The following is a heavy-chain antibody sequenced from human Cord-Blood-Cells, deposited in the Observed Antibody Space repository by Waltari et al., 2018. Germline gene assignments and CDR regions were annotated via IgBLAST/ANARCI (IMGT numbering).Heavy chain of an antibody. CDR3: ASSVGKYYDFWSGYLDGHWFDP. D-gene: IGHD3-3*01. J-gene: IGHJ5*02. CDR1: GFTFSSYG. Sequence: QVQLVESGGGVVQPGRSLRLSCAASGFTFSSYGMHWVRQAPGKGLEWVAVISYDGSNKYYADSVKGRFTSSRDNSKNTLYLQMNSLRAEDTAVYYCASSVGKYYDFWSGYLDGHWFDPWGQGTLVTVSS. CDR2: ISYDGSNK. V-gene: IGHV3-30*03.